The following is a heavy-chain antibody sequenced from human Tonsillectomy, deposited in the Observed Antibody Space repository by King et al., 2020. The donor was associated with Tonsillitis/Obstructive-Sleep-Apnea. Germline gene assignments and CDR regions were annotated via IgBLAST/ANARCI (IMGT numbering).Heavy chain of an antibody. V-gene: IGHV5-51*01. D-gene: IGHD2-15*01. J-gene: IGHJ4*02. CDR3: ARQDRATSSPDY. Sequence: QLVQSGAEVKKPGESLKISCKGSGYSFTSYWIGWVRQMSGKGLEWMGIIYPGDSDIRYSPSFEGQVSISVDKSISTAYLQWGSVLASDTAMYYCARQDRATSSPDYWGQGTLVTVSS. CDR2: IYPGDSDI. CDR1: GYSFTSYW.